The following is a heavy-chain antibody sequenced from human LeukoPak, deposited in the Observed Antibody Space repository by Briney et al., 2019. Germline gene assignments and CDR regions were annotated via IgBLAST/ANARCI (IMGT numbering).Heavy chain of an antibody. CDR3: VKARGIQLWLPGDY. J-gene: IGHJ4*02. D-gene: IGHD5-18*01. V-gene: IGHV3-23*01. CDR2: IGGSGGST. CDR1: GFTFSSYA. Sequence: PGGSLGLSCAASGFTFSSYAMSWVRQAPGKGLEWVSAIGGSGGSTYYADSVKGRFTISRDNSKNTLYLQMSSLRAEDTAVYYCVKARGIQLWLPGDYWGQGTLVTVSS.